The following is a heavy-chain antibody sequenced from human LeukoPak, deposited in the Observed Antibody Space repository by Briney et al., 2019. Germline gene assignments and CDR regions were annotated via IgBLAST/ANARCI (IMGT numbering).Heavy chain of an antibody. CDR3: AREGFQFIDY. D-gene: IGHD2-15*01. Sequence: GGSLRLSCAASGFTFSSYEMNWVRQAPGKGLEWVSSISSSSSYIYYADSVKGRFTISRDNAKNSLYLQMNSLRAEDTAVYYCAREGFQFIDYWGQGTLVTVSS. J-gene: IGHJ4*02. V-gene: IGHV3-21*01. CDR1: GFTFSSYE. CDR2: ISSSSSYI.